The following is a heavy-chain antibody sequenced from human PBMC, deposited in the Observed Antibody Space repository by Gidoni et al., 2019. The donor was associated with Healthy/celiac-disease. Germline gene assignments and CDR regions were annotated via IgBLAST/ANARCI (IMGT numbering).Heavy chain of an antibody. CDR1: GFTFSSYG. CDR3: AKAFTRGIAARPSPPVMDV. CDR2: ISYDGSNK. V-gene: IGHV3-30*18. Sequence: QVQLVESGGGVVQPGRSLRLSCAASGFTFSSYGMHWVRQAPGKGLEWVAVISYDGSNKYYADSVKGRFTISRDNSKNTLYLQMNSLRAEDTAVYYCAKAFTRGIAARPSPPVMDVWGQGTTVTVSS. J-gene: IGHJ6*02. D-gene: IGHD6-6*01.